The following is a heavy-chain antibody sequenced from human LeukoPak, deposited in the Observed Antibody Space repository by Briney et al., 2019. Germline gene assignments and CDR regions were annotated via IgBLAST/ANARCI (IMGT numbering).Heavy chain of an antibody. CDR2: MNPNSGNT. D-gene: IGHD5-18*01. Sequence: ASVRVSCKASGYTFTSYDINWVRQAPGQGLEWMGWMNPNSGNTGYAQKFQGRVTMTRNTSISTAYMELSSLRSEDTAVYYCAREGYSYGQYYFDYWGQGTLVTVSS. CDR1: GYTFTSYD. CDR3: AREGYSYGQYYFDY. J-gene: IGHJ4*02. V-gene: IGHV1-8*01.